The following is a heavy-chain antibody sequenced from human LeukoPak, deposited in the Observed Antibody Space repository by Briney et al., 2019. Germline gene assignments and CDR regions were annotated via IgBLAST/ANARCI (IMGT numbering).Heavy chain of an antibody. D-gene: IGHD6-19*01. CDR1: GFTFSNAW. CDR3: TTDLRTVAGKTSVY. Sequence: GGSLQLSCAASGFTFSNAWMSWGRQAPGKGAEGVGRIKSKADGVTTDFAAPVKDRFTISRDDSKDPLYLQMNSLKTEDTAVYYCTTDLRTVAGKTSVYWGQGTLVTVSS. J-gene: IGHJ4*02. CDR2: IKSKADGVTT. V-gene: IGHV3-15*01.